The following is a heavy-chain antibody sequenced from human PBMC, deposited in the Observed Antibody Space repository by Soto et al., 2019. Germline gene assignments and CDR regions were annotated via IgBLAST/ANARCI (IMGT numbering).Heavy chain of an antibody. V-gene: IGHV3-74*01. CDR1: GFTFSSNW. CDR3: THFNQRGGEAAGNFDY. Sequence: GGSLRLSCAASGFTFSSNWMHWVRQAPGKGLVWVSRISSHGSTTNYADSVKGRFTISKDTSKNQVVLTMTNMDPVDTATYYCTHFNQRGGEAAGNFDYWGQGTLVTVSS. D-gene: IGHD6-13*01. CDR2: ISSHGSTT. J-gene: IGHJ4*02.